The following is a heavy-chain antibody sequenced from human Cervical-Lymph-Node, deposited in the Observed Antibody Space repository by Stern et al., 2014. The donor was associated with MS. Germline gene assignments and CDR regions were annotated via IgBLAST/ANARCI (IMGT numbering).Heavy chain of an antibody. CDR3: ARADSGYDYYRYYGLDI. CDR2: IYRGGKT. Sequence: EVQLVESGGGLIQPGGSLRLSCAASGLNVNDNFMTCVRQAPGKGLEWVSVIYRGGKTYYADSVKGRFTISRASSKNTVYLQMSILRAEDTAVYYCARADSGYDYYRYYGLDIWGHGTTVTVSS. CDR1: GLNVNDNF. J-gene: IGHJ6*02. V-gene: IGHV3-53*01. D-gene: IGHD5-12*01.